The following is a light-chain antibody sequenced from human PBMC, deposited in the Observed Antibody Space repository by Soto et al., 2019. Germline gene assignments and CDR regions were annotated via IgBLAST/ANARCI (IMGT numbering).Light chain of an antibody. Sequence: ERVMTQSPATLSVSRGERATLCCRASQSVSSNLAWYQQKPGQAPRLLIYGASTRATGIPARFSGSGSGTDFTLTISRLESEDFAVYYCQQYGSSPGTFGQGTKVDIK. J-gene: IGKJ1*01. CDR1: QSVSSN. CDR3: QQYGSSPGT. V-gene: IGKV3-15*01. CDR2: GAS.